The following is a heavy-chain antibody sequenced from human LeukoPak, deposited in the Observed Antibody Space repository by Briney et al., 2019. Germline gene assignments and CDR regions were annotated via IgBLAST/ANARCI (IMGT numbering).Heavy chain of an antibody. J-gene: IGHJ4*02. CDR1: GGTFSSYA. V-gene: IGHV1-69*04. Sequence: SVKVSCKASGGTFSSYAISWVRQAPGQGLEWMGRIIPILGIANYAQKFQGRVTITADKSTSTAYMELSRLRFEDTAVYYCARVPRYSSGWYFFDYWGQGTLVTVSS. CDR2: IIPILGIA. CDR3: ARVPRYSSGWYFFDY. D-gene: IGHD6-19*01.